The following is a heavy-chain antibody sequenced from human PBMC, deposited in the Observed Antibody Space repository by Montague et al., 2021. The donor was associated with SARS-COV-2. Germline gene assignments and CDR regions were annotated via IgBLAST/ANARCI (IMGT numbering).Heavy chain of an antibody. CDR2: IDWDEDQ. CDR3: ARSYGDYRDSYFDY. CDR1: GFSLNTSGMC. D-gene: IGHD4-17*01. Sequence: PALVKPTQTLTLTWTFSGFSLNTSGMCVSWIRQPPGKALEWLALIDWDEDQYYSTSLKTRLTIPKDTSKNQVVLTMTNMDPIDTATYYCARSYGDYRDSYFDYWGQGTLVTVSS. J-gene: IGHJ4*02. V-gene: IGHV2-70*01.